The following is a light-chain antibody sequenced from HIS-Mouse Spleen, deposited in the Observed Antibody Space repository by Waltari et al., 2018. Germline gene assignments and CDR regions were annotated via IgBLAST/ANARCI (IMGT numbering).Light chain of an antibody. V-gene: IGLV2-14*03. Sequence: QSALTQPASVSGSPGQSTTISCTGTRSDVGGYNYVSWYQQHPGKAPKLMIYDVSNRPSGVSNRFSGSKSGNTASLTISGLQAEDEADYYCSSYTSSSFNVVFGGGTKLTVL. J-gene: IGLJ2*01. CDR3: SSYTSSSFNVV. CDR2: DVS. CDR1: RSDVGGYNY.